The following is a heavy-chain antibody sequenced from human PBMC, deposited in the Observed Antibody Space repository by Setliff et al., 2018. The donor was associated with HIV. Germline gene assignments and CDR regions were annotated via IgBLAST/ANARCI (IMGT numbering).Heavy chain of an antibody. Sequence: GGSLRLSCAASGFTFSSYVMNWVRQAPGKGLEWVSAIYGSSGSTNYADSVKGRFTISRDNAKNSLYLQMDSLRAEDTAVYYCAPLVGATGAPSYWGQGTLVTVSS. CDR3: APLVGATGAPSY. CDR2: IYGSSGST. J-gene: IGHJ4*02. D-gene: IGHD1-26*01. V-gene: IGHV3-21*06. CDR1: GFTFSSYV.